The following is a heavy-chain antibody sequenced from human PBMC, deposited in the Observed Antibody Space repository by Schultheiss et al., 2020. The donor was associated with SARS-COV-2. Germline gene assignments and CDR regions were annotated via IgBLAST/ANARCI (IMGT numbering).Heavy chain of an antibody. CDR3: ARASMTTVTMNYYYGMDV. V-gene: IGHV1-69*06. CDR2: IIPIFGTA. CDR1: GYTFTSYG. J-gene: IGHJ6*02. D-gene: IGHD4-17*01. Sequence: SVKVSCKASGYTFTSYGISWVRQATGQGLEWMGGIIPIFGTANYAQKFQGRVTITADKSTSTAYMELSSLRSEDTAVYYCARASMTTVTMNYYYGMDVWGQGTTVTVSS.